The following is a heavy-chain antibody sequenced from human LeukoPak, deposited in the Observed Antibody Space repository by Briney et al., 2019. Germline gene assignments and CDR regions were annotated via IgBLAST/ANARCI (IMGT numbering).Heavy chain of an antibody. CDR3: ARGPLGYCSSTSCYEVDY. J-gene: IGHJ4*02. D-gene: IGHD2-2*01. V-gene: IGHV3-23*01. CDR2: ILASGGST. CDR1: GFTFSSYA. Sequence: GGSLRLSCAASGFTFSSYAMSWVRQSPGKGLEWVSAILASGGSTFYADSVKGRFTISRDNSKNTLYLQMNSLRAEDTAVYYCARGPLGYCSSTSCYEVDYWGQGTLVTVSS.